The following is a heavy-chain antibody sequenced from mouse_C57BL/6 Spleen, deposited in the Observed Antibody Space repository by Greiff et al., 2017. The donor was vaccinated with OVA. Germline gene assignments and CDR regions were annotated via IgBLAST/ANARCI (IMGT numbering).Heavy chain of an antibody. CDR3: ARGYDYGHMDY. Sequence: VKLVESGAELARPGASVKLSCKASGYTFTSYGISWVKQRTGQGLEWIGEIYPRSGNTYYNEKFKGKATLTADKSSSTAYMELRSLTSEDSAVYFCARGYDYGHMDYWGQGTSVTVSS. CDR1: GYTFTSYG. V-gene: IGHV1-81*01. D-gene: IGHD2-4*01. J-gene: IGHJ4*01. CDR2: IYPRSGNT.